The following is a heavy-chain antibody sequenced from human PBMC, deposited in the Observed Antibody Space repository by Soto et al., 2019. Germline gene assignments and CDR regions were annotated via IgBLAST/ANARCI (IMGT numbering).Heavy chain of an antibody. D-gene: IGHD1-26*01. Sequence: PGGSLRLSCAASGFSFSSYGMHWVRQAPGKGLVWVAVISYEGSKKYYADSVKGRFTTSRDNSKNTLYLQMNSLRAEDTAVYYCAKINGGSSPVDLYYYYGMDVWGQGTTVTVSS. CDR1: GFSFSSYG. CDR3: AKINGGSSPVDLYYYYGMDV. V-gene: IGHV3-30*18. CDR2: ISYEGSKK. J-gene: IGHJ6*02.